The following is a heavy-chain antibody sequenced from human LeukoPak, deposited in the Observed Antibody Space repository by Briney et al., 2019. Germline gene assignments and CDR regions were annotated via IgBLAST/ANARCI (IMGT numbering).Heavy chain of an antibody. CDR2: INPNSGGT. CDR3: ARAGPFGELSTPWYYFDY. J-gene: IGHJ4*02. Sequence: GASVKVSCKASGYTFTGYYMHWVRQAPGQGLEWMGWINPNSGGTNYAQKFQGRVTMTRDTSISTAYMELSRLRSDDTAVYYCARAGPFGELSTPWYYFDYWGQGTLVTVSS. V-gene: IGHV1-2*02. D-gene: IGHD3-10*01. CDR1: GYTFTGYY.